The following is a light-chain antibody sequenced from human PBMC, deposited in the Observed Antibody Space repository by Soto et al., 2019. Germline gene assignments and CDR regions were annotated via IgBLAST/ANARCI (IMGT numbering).Light chain of an antibody. CDR1: SSDVGGYNY. V-gene: IGLV2-14*01. CDR2: DVS. CDR3: SSYSSSSTLYV. J-gene: IGLJ1*01. Sequence: QSALTQPASVSGSPGRSIAISCTGTSSDVGGYNYVSWYQQYPGRAPKLMIYDVSNRPSGVSNRFSGSKSGNTASLTISGLQAEDEADYYCSSYSSSSTLYVFGTGTKLTVL.